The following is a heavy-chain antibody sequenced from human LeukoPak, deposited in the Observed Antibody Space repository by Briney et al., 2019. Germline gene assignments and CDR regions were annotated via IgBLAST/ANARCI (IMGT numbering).Heavy chain of an antibody. J-gene: IGHJ3*02. Sequence: RGSLRLSCAASGFTFSNYGMHWVRQAPGKGLEWVAFIRYVGNNKFYADSVKGRLTISRDNSQSTLYLHMNSLSTEDTALYYCARAIRAPGTPENAFDIWGQGTMVTVSS. D-gene: IGHD6-13*01. CDR3: ARAIRAPGTPENAFDI. CDR1: GFTFSNYG. V-gene: IGHV3-30*02. CDR2: IRYVGNNK.